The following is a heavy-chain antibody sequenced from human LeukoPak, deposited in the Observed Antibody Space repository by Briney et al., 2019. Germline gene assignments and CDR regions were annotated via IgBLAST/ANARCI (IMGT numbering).Heavy chain of an antibody. CDR2: ISGSGANT. CDR3: AKVSWANYFDY. D-gene: IGHD6-13*01. CDR1: GFTFSSYA. Sequence: GGSLRLSCAVSGFTFSSYAISWVRQAPGKGLKWVSTISGSGANTYSADSVRGRFTISRDNSKNTLDLQMNSLRAEDTAIYYCAKVSWANYFDYWGQGTLVTVSS. J-gene: IGHJ4*02. V-gene: IGHV3-23*01.